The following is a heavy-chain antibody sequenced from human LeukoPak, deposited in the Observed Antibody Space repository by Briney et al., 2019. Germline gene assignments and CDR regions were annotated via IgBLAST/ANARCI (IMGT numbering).Heavy chain of an antibody. D-gene: IGHD3-22*01. CDR2: ISAYNGNT. CDR1: GYTFTSYG. CDR3: ARDGSPDDSSGYYSPTDY. Sequence: ASVKVSCKASGYTFTSYGISWVRQAPGQGLEWMGWISAYNGNTNYAQKLQGRVTMTTDTSTSTAYMELRSLRSDDTAVYYCARDGSPDDSSGYYSPTDYWGQGTLVTVSS. J-gene: IGHJ4*02. V-gene: IGHV1-18*01.